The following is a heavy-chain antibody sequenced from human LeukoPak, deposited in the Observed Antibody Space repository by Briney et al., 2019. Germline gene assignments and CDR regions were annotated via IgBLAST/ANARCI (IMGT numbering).Heavy chain of an antibody. CDR2: ISESGGST. D-gene: IGHD3-10*01. J-gene: IGHJ4*02. CDR1: GFTFSTSA. V-gene: IGHV3-23*01. CDR3: AKGSF. Sequence: PGGSLRLPCVVSGFTFSTSAMSWVRQAPGKGLEWVSGISESGGSTYYADSVKGRFTSSRDNSKNTLYLQMNNPRAEDTAAYYCAKGSFWGQGTLVTVSS.